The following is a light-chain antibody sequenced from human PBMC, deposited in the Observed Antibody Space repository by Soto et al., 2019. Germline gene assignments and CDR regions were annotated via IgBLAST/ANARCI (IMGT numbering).Light chain of an antibody. Sequence: EIVLTQSPGTLSLSPGERATLSCRASQSVSSSYLAWYQQKPGQAPRLLIFGASGRATGIPDRFSGSGSGTDFTLSISRLEPEDVVVYCCQHYGCCMWTFGQRTRVEIK. J-gene: IGKJ1*01. CDR3: QHYGCCMWT. V-gene: IGKV3-20*01. CDR2: GAS. CDR1: QSVSSSY.